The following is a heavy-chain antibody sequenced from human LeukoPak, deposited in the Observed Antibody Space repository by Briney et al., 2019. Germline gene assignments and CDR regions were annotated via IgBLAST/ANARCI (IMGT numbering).Heavy chain of an antibody. V-gene: IGHV4-34*01. J-gene: IGHJ4*02. Sequence: PSETLSLTCAVYGGSFSGYYWSWIRQPPGKGLEWIGEINHSGSTNYNPSLKSRVTISVDTSKNQFSLKLSSVTAADTAVYYCASWRKSSGWYTGYRGNYWGQGTLVTVSS. D-gene: IGHD6-19*01. CDR3: ASWRKSSGWYTGYRGNY. CDR1: GGSFSGYY. CDR2: INHSGST.